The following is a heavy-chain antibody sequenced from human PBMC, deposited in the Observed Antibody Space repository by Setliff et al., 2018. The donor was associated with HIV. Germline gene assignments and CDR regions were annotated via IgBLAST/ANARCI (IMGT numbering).Heavy chain of an antibody. J-gene: IGHJ6*02. D-gene: IGHD3-10*01. V-gene: IGHV4-59*11. Sequence: TLSLTCTVSGGSISSHYWSWIRQPPGKGLEWIGSIYYSGSTNYNPSLKSRVTISVDTSKNQFSLKLSSVTAADTAVYYCARDPPGVRWFGEFYGMDVWGQGTTVTVSS. CDR2: IYYSGST. CDR1: GGSISSHY. CDR3: ARDPPGVRWFGEFYGMDV.